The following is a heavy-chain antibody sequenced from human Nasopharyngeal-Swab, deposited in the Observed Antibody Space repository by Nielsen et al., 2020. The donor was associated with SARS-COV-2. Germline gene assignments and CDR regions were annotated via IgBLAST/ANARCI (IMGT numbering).Heavy chain of an antibody. J-gene: IGHJ4*02. CDR2: IHHSGST. Sequence: SETLSLTCAVYGGSFSGYYWSWIRQPPGKGLEWIGEIHHSGSTNYNPSLKSRVTISVDTSKNQFSLKLMSVTAADTAVYYCARGHSAILRHFDWPRSYYFDYWGQGTLFTVSS. CDR1: GGSFSGYY. V-gene: IGHV4-34*01. D-gene: IGHD3-9*01. CDR3: ARGHSAILRHFDWPRSYYFDY.